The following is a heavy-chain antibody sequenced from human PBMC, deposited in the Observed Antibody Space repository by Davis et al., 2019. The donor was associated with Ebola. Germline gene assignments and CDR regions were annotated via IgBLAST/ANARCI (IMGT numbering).Heavy chain of an antibody. D-gene: IGHD4-17*01. J-gene: IGHJ6*03. V-gene: IGHV1-18*01. CDR2: ITTYNGNT. CDR1: GYTFISYG. CDR3: ARDLTTNFYYHHMDV. Sequence: ASVKVSCKASGYTFISYGFSWVRQAPGQGLEWMGWITTYNGNTNYAQNLQGRVTMTTDTSTNTAYMELRSLRSEDTAVYYCARDLTTNFYYHHMDVWGQGTTVTVSS.